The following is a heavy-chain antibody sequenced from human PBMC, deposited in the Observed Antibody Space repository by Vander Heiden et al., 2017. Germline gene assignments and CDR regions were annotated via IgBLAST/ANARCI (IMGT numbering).Heavy chain of an antibody. CDR1: GYDFSGYW. CDR3: ARLGGATLTTSYFDS. V-gene: IGHV5-51*01. CDR2: IFPGDSQT. D-gene: IGHD4-17*01. J-gene: IGHJ5*01. Sequence: EVQLVQSGAEVKKSGESLKISCKGFGYDFSGYWIGWVRQMPGKGLEWMGIIFPGDSQTRHSPSFQGQVTVSVDKSFNTAYLQWSSLQASDTAMYYCARLGGATLTTSYFDSWGQGTLVTVSS.